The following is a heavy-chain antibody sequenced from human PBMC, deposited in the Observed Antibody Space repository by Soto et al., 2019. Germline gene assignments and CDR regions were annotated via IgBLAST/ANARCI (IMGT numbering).Heavy chain of an antibody. Sequence: PSETLSLTCTVSGGSISSGGYYWSWLRQHPGKGLEWIGYIYCSGSTYYKPSLKSRVTISVDTAKNQCSLNLSSVTAAYTAVYYGAREVKYYYDSSGYYIDYWGQGTLVTVSS. CDR3: AREVKYYYDSSGYYIDY. V-gene: IGHV4-31*03. D-gene: IGHD3-22*01. J-gene: IGHJ4*02. CDR1: GGSISSGGYY. CDR2: IYCSGST.